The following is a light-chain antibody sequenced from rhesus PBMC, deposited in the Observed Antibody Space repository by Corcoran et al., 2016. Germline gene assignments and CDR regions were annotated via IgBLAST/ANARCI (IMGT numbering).Light chain of an antibody. CDR3: PQYSSSPWS. J-gene: IGKJ1*01. CDR2: KAS. V-gene: IGKV1-22*01. Sequence: DIQMTQSPSSLSASVGDTVTITCRASQSISSWLAWYQQKPGKAPKLLFYKASLLQRGAPSRCSGSGSGTVFTLTISSLQSVDFAAYYCPQYSSSPWSFGQGTKVEIK. CDR1: QSISSW.